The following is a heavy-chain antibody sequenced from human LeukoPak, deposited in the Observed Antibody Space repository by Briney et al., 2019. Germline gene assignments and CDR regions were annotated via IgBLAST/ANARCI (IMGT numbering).Heavy chain of an antibody. CDR3: ARDQGAAGDY. CDR1: GLTFSNYW. D-gene: IGHD6-13*01. CDR2: IDQDGSEK. Sequence: GGSLRLSCAASGLTFSNYWMTWVRQAPGKGLEWVANIDQDGSEKFYVDSVKGRFTISRDNAKDSLYLQMNSLRAEDTALYYCARDQGAAGDYWGQGTLVTVSS. J-gene: IGHJ4*02. V-gene: IGHV3-7*01.